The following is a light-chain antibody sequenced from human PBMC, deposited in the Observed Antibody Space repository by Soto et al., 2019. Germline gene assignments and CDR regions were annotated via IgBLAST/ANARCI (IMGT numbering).Light chain of an antibody. CDR1: HSVSSD. J-gene: IGKJ4*01. CDR3: QQRNRCPLT. Sequence: EIVLTQSPVTLSLSPGERATLSCRASHSVSSDLLWYQQKPCQSPRLLISDASNRATGIPARFSGSGSGTDFILTISSLEPEDFAVYYCQQRNRCPLTFGGGTRVEIK. CDR2: DAS. V-gene: IGKV3-11*01.